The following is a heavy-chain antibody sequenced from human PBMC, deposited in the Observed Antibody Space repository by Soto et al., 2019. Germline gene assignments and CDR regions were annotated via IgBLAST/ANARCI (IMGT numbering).Heavy chain of an antibody. CDR1: GYTFTGYY. CDR2: INPNSSDT. CDR3: AKGGAIVAAGTRVYLYNAMDV. D-gene: IGHD1-26*01. V-gene: IGHV1-2*02. J-gene: IGHJ6*02. Sequence: QVQLVQSGTEVKRPGDSVKVSCKASGYTFTGYYVHWVRQAPGQGLEWMGWINPNSSDTYLAQRFQGRVTMNRDTSIGTAYMELRGLTSDDTAEYYCAKGGAIVAAGTRVYLYNAMDVWGQGTTVTVSS.